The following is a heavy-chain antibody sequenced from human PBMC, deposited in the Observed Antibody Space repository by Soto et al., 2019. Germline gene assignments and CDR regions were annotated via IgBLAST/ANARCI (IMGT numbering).Heavy chain of an antibody. V-gene: IGHV1-69*01. Sequence: QVQLEQSGAELKMPGSSVKVSCRASGGTFGNLAISWVRQAPGQGPEWVAGIIPIYGTSNAADDFRGRITRHADESTATACTELSSLKSEYTAVYYCATGTGAGYNYWYFDLWGRGTQFTVSS. J-gene: IGHJ2*01. D-gene: IGHD1-1*01. CDR1: GGTFGNLA. CDR2: IIPIYGTS. CDR3: ATGTGAGYNYWYFDL.